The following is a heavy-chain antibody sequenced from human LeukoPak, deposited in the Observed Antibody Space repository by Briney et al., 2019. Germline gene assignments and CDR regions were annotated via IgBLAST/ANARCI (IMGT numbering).Heavy chain of an antibody. CDR1: GLTVSRNY. J-gene: IGHJ4*02. D-gene: IGHD3-10*01. Sequence: GGSLRLSCAASGLTVSRNYMNWVRQSPGKGLEWVSVIYTGGTTYYADSVKGRFTISRDNSKNTVYLQMDSMRAEDTAVYYCARDNYYHYDYWGQGTLVTVSS. CDR2: IYTGGTT. CDR3: ARDNYYHYDY. V-gene: IGHV3-53*01.